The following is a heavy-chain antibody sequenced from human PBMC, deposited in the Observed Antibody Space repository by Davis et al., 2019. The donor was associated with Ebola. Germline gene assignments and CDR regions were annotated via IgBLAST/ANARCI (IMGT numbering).Heavy chain of an antibody. CDR2: ISWNGGRT. J-gene: IGHJ4*02. V-gene: IGHV3-43*01. CDR3: AKDVGIGLAAAGLDS. CDR1: GFTFDDYT. D-gene: IGHD6-13*01. Sequence: GGSLRLSCAASGFTFDDYTMHWVRQVPGKGLEWVSLISWNGGRTHYTDTVKGRFTVSRDNGRQSLYLQMKSLTTEDTALYYCAKDVGIGLAAAGLDSWGQGTLVTVSS.